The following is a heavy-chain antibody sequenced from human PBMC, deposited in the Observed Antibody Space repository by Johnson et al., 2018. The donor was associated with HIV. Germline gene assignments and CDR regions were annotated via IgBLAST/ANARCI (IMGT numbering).Heavy chain of an antibody. CDR3: AKGGTYVDAFDI. D-gene: IGHD1-1*01. CDR1: GFTFSSYA. V-gene: IGHV3-30*18. Sequence: QVQLVESGGGLVQPGGSLRLSCAASGFTFSSYAMSWVRQAPGKGLEWVAVISYDGSNRYYADSVKGRFTISQDNSKNTLYLQMNSLRAEDTAVYSCAKGGTYVDAFDIWGQGKRVTVSS. CDR2: ISYDGSNR. J-gene: IGHJ3*02.